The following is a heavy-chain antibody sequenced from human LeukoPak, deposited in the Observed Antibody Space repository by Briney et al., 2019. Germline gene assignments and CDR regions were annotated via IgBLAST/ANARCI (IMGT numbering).Heavy chain of an antibody. Sequence: GGSLRLSCSASGFTFSSYWMHWVRQAPGKGLVWVSRIKSDGSNTNYADSVKGRFTISRDNAKNTLHLQMNSLRAEDTAVYYCARVTMAFVEMATISYFDDWGQGTLVTVS. CDR2: IKSDGSNT. V-gene: IGHV3-74*01. CDR1: GFTFSSYW. D-gene: IGHD5-24*01. CDR3: ARVTMAFVEMATISYFDD. J-gene: IGHJ4*02.